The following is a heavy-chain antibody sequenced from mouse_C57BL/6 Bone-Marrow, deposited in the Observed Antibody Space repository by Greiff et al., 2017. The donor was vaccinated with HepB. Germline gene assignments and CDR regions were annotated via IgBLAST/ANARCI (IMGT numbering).Heavy chain of an antibody. J-gene: IGHJ2*01. CDR1: GFNIKDYY. Sequence: EVQLQQSGAELVRPGASVKLSCTASGFNIKDYYMHWVKQRPEQGLEWIGRIDPEDGDTEYAPKFQGKATMTADTSSQTAYLQLSSLTSEATAVYYCTTGRQLGLRSWGQGTTLTVSS. CDR2: IDPEDGDT. V-gene: IGHV14-1*01. D-gene: IGHD3-2*01. CDR3: TTGRQLGLRS.